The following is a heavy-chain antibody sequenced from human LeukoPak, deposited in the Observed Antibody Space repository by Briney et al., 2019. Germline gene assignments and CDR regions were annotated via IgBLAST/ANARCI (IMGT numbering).Heavy chain of an antibody. CDR3: ARYGNNWSFDY. CDR1: GGSISSYY. CDR2: IYSSGST. V-gene: IGHV4-59*08. J-gene: IGHJ4*02. D-gene: IGHD1-1*01. Sequence: PSETLSLTCTVSGGSISSYYWSWIRQPPGKGLEWIGYIYSSGSTDYNPSLKSRVTISVDTSKNHFSLKLSSVNAADTVVYYCARYGNNWSFDYWGQGTLVTVSS.